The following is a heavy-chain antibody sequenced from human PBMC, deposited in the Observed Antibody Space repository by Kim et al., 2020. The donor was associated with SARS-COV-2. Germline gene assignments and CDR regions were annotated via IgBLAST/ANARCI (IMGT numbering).Heavy chain of an antibody. CDR2: ISSSSSTI. Sequence: GGSLRLSCAASGFIFNSYSMDWVRQAPGKGLQWVSYISSSSSTIYYADSVKGRFTISRDNAENSLYLQMNSLRDEDTAVYYCARVGRISYSMDVWGQGTTVTVSS. D-gene: IGHD1-26*01. J-gene: IGHJ6*02. CDR1: GFIFNSYS. CDR3: ARVGRISYSMDV. V-gene: IGHV3-48*02.